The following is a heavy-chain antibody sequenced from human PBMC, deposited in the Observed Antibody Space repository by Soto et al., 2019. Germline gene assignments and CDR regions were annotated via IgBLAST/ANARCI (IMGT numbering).Heavy chain of an antibody. J-gene: IGHJ4*02. Sequence: EVQLVESGGGLVQPGGSLRLSCAASGFTVSSNYMSWVRQAPGKGLEWVSVIYSGGSTYYADSVKGRFTISRDISKNTLYLQMNSLRAEDTAVYYCARDYGSGGSCYVYWGQGTLVTVSS. CDR3: ARDYGSGGSCYVY. V-gene: IGHV3-66*01. CDR2: IYSGGST. CDR1: GFTVSSNY. D-gene: IGHD2-15*01.